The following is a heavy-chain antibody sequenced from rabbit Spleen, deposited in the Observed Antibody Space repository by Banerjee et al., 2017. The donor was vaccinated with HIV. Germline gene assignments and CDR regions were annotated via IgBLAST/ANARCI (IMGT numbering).Heavy chain of an antibody. V-gene: IGHV1S45*01. CDR3: ARDTCSSFSSYGMDL. CDR1: GFSFSNKAV. CDR2: IAGGSSDFT. J-gene: IGHJ6*01. Sequence: QEQLVESGGGLVQPEGSLKLSCTASGFSFSNKAVMCWVRQAPGKGLEWISCIAGGSSDFTYSATWAKGRFICSKTSSTTVTLQMASMTVADTAAYFCARDTCSSFSSYGMDLWGPGTLVTVS. D-gene: IGHD5-1*01.